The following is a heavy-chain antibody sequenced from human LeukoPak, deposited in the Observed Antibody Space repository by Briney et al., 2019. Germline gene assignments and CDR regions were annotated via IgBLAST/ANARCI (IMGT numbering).Heavy chain of an antibody. CDR2: ISYDGSNK. CDR3: ARQQLNRYYGVDV. D-gene: IGHD1-1*01. J-gene: IGHJ6*02. Sequence: GRSLRLSCAASGFTFSSYGMHWVRQAPGKGLEWVAVISYDGSNKYYADSVKGRFTISRDNSKNTLYLQMNSLRAEDTAVYYCARQQLNRYYGVDVWGQGTTVTVSS. CDR1: GFTFSSYG. V-gene: IGHV3-30*03.